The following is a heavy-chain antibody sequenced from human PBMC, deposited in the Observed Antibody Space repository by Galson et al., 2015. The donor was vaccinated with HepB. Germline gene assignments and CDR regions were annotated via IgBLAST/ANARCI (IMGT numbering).Heavy chain of an antibody. Sequence: SLRLSCAVSGFTFTAYSLNWVRQAPGKGLEWVSSITRSSTYIFYADSVKGRFTISRDNAKNSLYLQMNSLRAEDTAVYYCGGDVFGSYGMEVWGQGTTVTVSS. J-gene: IGHJ6*02. CDR3: GGDVFGSYGMEV. D-gene: IGHD3-10*02. V-gene: IGHV3-21*01. CDR2: ITRSSTYI. CDR1: GFTFTAYS.